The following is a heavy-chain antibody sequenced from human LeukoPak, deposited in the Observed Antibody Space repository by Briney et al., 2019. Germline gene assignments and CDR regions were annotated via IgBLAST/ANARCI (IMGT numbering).Heavy chain of an antibody. J-gene: IGHJ4*02. V-gene: IGHV4-59*08. CDR1: GGSIGSYY. CDR2: IYYSGST. D-gene: IGHD5-24*01. CDR3: ARQDGYNLDY. Sequence: PSETLSLTCTVSGGSIGSYYWSWIRQPPGKGLEWIGYIYYSGSTNYNPSLKSRVTISVDTSENQFSLRLSSVTAADTAVYYCARQDGYNLDYWGQGTLVTVSS.